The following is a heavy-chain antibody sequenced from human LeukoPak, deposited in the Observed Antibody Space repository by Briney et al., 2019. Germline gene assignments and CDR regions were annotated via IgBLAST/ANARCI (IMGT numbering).Heavy chain of an antibody. CDR3: ARSGGLDWLFANLDY. CDR2: ISSSGSTI. Sequence: GGSLRLSCAASGFTFSSYEMNWVRQAPGKGLEWVSYISSSGSTIYYADSVRGRFTISRDNAKNSLYLQMNSLRAEDTAVYYCARSGGLDWLFANLDYWGQGTLVTVPS. CDR1: GFTFSSYE. D-gene: IGHD3-9*01. J-gene: IGHJ4*02. V-gene: IGHV3-48*03.